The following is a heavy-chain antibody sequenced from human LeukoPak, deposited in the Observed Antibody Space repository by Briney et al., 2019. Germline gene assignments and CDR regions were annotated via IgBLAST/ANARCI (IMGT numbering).Heavy chain of an antibody. J-gene: IGHJ6*03. CDR2: IRYDGSKK. CDR3: AKDRDGYALLMDV. D-gene: IGHD5-24*01. Sequence: PGGSLRLSCAASGFTFSNYGMHWVRQAPGKGLEWVAFIRYDGSKKYYADSVKGRFTISRDNSKNTLYLQMNSLRAEDTAVYYCAKDRDGYALLMDVWGKGTTVTVSS. V-gene: IGHV3-30*02. CDR1: GFTFSNYG.